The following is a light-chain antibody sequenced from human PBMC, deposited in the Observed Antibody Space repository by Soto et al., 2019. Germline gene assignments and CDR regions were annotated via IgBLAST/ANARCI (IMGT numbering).Light chain of an antibody. CDR3: QQYTSYPWT. CDR1: QSIRHW. CDR2: EAS. V-gene: IGKV1-5*03. J-gene: IGKJ1*01. Sequence: DIQMTQSPSTLSASVGDRATMTCRPSQSIRHWLAWLQQKAGRAPKLGIYEASRVDSGVPSRISGSGSGTEFPITISSLQPDDFATYYCQQYTSYPWTFGQGTKVDI.